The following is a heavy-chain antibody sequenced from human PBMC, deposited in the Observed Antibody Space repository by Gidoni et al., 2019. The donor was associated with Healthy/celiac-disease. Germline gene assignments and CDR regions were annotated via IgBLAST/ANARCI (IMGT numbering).Heavy chain of an antibody. V-gene: IGHV4-39*01. J-gene: IGHJ4*02. D-gene: IGHD2-21*02. CDR3: ASSAPSNWGGDCYLPLPFAS. CDR2: IHYSGRT. Sequence: QLQLQESGPGLVKPSETLSLTCTVSGGSISSSRYYWGWIRQPPGKGLEWIGSIHYSGRTSYTPSLKIRVTISVDTPKNQFSLKRGSVTAADTAVYYCASSAPSNWGGDCYLPLPFASGGQGTLLTVSS. CDR1: GGSISSSRYY.